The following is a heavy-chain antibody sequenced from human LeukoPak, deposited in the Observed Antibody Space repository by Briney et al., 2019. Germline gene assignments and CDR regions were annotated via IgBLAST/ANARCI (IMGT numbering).Heavy chain of an antibody. CDR1: GYRFTNYW. CDR2: IYPGDSDT. CDR3: ARGFGELLYPFDH. Sequence: GESLKISCKGSGYRFTNYWIVWVRQMPGKGLEWMGIIYPGDSDTRYSPSFQGQVTISADKSISAAYLQWSSLKASDTAIYYCARGFGELLYPFDHWGQGTLVIVSS. J-gene: IGHJ4*02. D-gene: IGHD3-10*01. V-gene: IGHV5-51*01.